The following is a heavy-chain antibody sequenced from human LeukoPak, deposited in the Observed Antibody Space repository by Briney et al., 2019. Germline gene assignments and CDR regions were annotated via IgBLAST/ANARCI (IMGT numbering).Heavy chain of an antibody. CDR1: GFTVSSNY. Sequence: PGGSLRLSCAASGFTVSSNYMSWVRQAPGKGLEWVSVIYSGGSTYYADSVKGRFTISRDNSKNTLYLQMNSLRAEDTAVYYCARILSGSYSVIDYWGQGTLVTVSS. J-gene: IGHJ4*02. CDR3: ARILSGSYSVIDY. V-gene: IGHV3-66*01. D-gene: IGHD1-26*01. CDR2: IYSGGST.